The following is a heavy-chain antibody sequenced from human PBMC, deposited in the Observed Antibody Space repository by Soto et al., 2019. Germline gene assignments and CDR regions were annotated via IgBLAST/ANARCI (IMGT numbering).Heavy chain of an antibody. CDR3: AREVRGSYGNWFAP. D-gene: IGHD1-26*01. J-gene: IGHJ5*02. Sequence: QVQLVQSGAEVKKPGSSVKVSCKASGGTFSSYAISWVRLAPGQGLEWMGGIIPIFGTANYAQKFQGRVTIPADEPTSTAYRGRGGVRSEDRAVYYCAREVRGSYGNWFAPGGQGPLVTVSS. CDR1: GGTFSSYA. CDR2: IIPIFGTA. V-gene: IGHV1-69*01.